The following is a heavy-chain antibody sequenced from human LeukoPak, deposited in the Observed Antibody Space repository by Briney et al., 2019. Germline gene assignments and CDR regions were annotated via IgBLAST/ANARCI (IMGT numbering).Heavy chain of an antibody. J-gene: IGHJ5*02. V-gene: IGHV1-2*02. CDR2: INPNSGGT. Sequence: ASVKVSCKASGYTFTGYYMHWVRQAPGQGLEWMGWINPNSGGTNYGKKFKGRVTMTRDTSISTAYMELSRLRSDDTAVYYCARERCSSTSCYRAGWFDPWGQGTLVTVSS. D-gene: IGHD2-2*02. CDR1: GYTFTGYY. CDR3: ARERCSSTSCYRAGWFDP.